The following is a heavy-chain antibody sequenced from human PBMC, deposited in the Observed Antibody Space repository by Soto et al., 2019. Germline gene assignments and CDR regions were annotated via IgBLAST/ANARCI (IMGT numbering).Heavy chain of an antibody. Sequence: PSETLSLTCAVYGGSFSGYYWSWIRQPPGKGLEWIGEINHSGSTNYNPSLKSRVTISVDTSKNQFSLKLSSVTAADTAVYYCARPYSNRDYWGQGTLVTVSS. CDR1: GGSFSGYY. D-gene: IGHD4-4*01. J-gene: IGHJ4*02. V-gene: IGHV4-34*01. CDR3: ARPYSNRDY. CDR2: INHSGST.